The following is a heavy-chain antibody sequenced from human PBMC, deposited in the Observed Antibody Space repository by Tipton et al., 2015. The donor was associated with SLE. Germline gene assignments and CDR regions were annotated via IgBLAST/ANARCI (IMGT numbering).Heavy chain of an antibody. J-gene: IGHJ6*02. D-gene: IGHD6-6*01. CDR3: ARLYSSSSHYYYYGMDV. V-gene: IGHV4-38-2*01. Sequence: TLSLTCAVSGYSISSGYYWGWIRQPPGKGLEWIGYIYYSGSTNYNPSLKSRVTISVDTSKTQFSLKLSSVTAADTAVYYCARLYSSSSHYYYYGMDVWGQGTTVTVSS. CDR1: GYSISSGYY. CDR2: IYYSGST.